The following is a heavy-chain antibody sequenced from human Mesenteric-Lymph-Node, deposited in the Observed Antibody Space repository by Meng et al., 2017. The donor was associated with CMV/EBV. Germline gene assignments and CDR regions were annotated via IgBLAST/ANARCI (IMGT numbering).Heavy chain of an antibody. CDR1: GFTFSSYS. J-gene: IGHJ5*02. D-gene: IGHD2-2*02. CDR3: ARGVDCSSTSCYKKGWFDP. V-gene: IGHV3-21*01. Sequence: GESLKISCAASGFTFSSYSMNWVRQAPGKGLEWVSSISSSSSYIYYADSVKGRFTISRDNAKNSLYLQMNSLRAEDTAVYYCARGVDCSSTSCYKKGWFDPWGQGTLVTVSS. CDR2: ISSSSSYI.